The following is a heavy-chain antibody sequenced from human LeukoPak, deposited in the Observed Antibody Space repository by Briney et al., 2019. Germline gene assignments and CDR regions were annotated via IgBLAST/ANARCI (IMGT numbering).Heavy chain of an antibody. J-gene: IGHJ5*02. Sequence: SETLSLTCTVSGGSISSSGYYWGWIRQPPGKGLEWIGTISYSGSTYYNPSLKSRVTISLDASKNQFSLELSSVTAADTALYYCARESDRYCSTTSCPNWYDPWGQGTLVTVSS. D-gene: IGHD2-2*01. CDR2: ISYSGST. CDR3: ARESDRYCSTTSCPNWYDP. CDR1: GGSISSSGYY. V-gene: IGHV4-39*07.